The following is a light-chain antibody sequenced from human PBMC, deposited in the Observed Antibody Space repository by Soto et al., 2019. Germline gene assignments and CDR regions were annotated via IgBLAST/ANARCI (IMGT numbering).Light chain of an antibody. CDR2: AAS. CDR3: QQSYSTHRT. V-gene: IGKV1-39*01. Sequence: DIQMIQSPSSLSASVGDRVTITCRASQSISRYLNWYQQKPGKAPNLLIFAASGLQSGVPSRFSGSGSGTDFTLTISSLQSEDSATYYCQQSYSTHRTFGQGTQVEIK. J-gene: IGKJ1*01. CDR1: QSISRY.